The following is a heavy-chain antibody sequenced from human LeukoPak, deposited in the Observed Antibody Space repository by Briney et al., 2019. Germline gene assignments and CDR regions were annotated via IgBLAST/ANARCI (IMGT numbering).Heavy chain of an antibody. CDR1: GYNFTDKY. V-gene: IGHV1-69*06. D-gene: IGHD3-22*01. J-gene: IGHJ4*02. Sequence: GASVKVSCKASGYNFTDKYMHWVRQAPGQGLEWMGGIIPIFGTANYAQKFQGRVTITADKSTSTAYMELSSLRSEDTAVYYCARLPANYYYDSSGYYGFDYWGQGTLVTVSS. CDR3: ARLPANYYYDSSGYYGFDY. CDR2: IIPIFGTA.